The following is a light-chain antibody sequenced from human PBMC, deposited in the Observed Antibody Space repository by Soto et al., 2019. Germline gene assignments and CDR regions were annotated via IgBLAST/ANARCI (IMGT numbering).Light chain of an antibody. CDR2: RNN. Sequence: QSVLTQSPSASGTPGQRVTISCSGSISNIGRNFVYWYQHVPGTAPRLLIQRNNERPSGVPDRFSGSKSGTSVSLAISGLRSDDEATYYCAAWDDTLDAQVFGGGTKLTVL. CDR3: AAWDDTLDAQV. J-gene: IGLJ3*02. V-gene: IGLV1-47*01. CDR1: ISNIGRNF.